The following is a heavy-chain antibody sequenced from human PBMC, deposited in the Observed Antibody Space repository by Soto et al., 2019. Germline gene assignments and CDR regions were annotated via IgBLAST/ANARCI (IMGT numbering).Heavy chain of an antibody. D-gene: IGHD6-13*01. CDR2: INHSGST. J-gene: IGHJ5*02. CDR3: ARGRSSYGPKSENWFDP. V-gene: IGHV4-34*01. Sequence: SETLSLTCAVYGGSFSGYYWSWIRQPPGKGLEWIGEINHSGSTNYNPSLKSRVTISVDTSKNQFSLKLSSVTAADTAVYYCARGRSSYGPKSENWFDPWGQGTLVTVSA. CDR1: GGSFSGYY.